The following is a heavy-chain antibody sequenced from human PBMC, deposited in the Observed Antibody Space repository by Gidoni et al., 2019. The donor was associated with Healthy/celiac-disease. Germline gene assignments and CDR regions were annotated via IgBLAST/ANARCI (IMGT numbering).Heavy chain of an antibody. CDR2: IYHSGST. J-gene: IGHJ3*02. CDR1: GGSISSVGYS. CDR3: ARVEPGVVTAILPAFDI. D-gene: IGHD2-21*02. V-gene: IGHV4-30-2*01. Sequence: QLQLHESGSGLVTPSQPLSLTCAVSGGSISSVGYSWSWIRQPPGKGLEWIGYIYHSGSTYFKPSLKSRVTISVDRSKNQLSLKLSAVTAADTAGYYCARVEPGVVTAILPAFDIWGQGTMVTVSS.